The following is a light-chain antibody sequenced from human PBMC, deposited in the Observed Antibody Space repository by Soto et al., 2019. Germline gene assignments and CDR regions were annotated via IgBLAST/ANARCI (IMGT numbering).Light chain of an antibody. J-gene: IGKJ5*01. CDR3: QQYGSSPIT. CDR1: QSVTSN. CDR2: GAS. V-gene: IGKV3-20*01. Sequence: EMVMTQSPATLSVSLGERGTLSCRATQSVTSNLAWYQQKPVKAPRLLXFGASNRATGIPERFSASGSGADFSLTISRLEPEDFEDYYCQQYGSSPITFGQGTRLEIK.